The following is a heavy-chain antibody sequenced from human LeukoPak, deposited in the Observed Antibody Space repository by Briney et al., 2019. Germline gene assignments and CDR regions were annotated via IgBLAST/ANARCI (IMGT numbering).Heavy chain of an antibody. V-gene: IGHV3-7*01. J-gene: IGHJ5*02. CDR1: GFTFSSYW. Sequence: GGYLRLSCAASGFTFSSYWMSWIRQAPGKGLEWVANIKQDGSEKYYVDSVKGRFTISRDNAKNSLYLQMNSLRAEDTAVYYCARYSSSWYPAYNWFDPWGQGTLVTVPS. CDR3: ARYSSSWYPAYNWFDP. CDR2: IKQDGSEK. D-gene: IGHD6-13*01.